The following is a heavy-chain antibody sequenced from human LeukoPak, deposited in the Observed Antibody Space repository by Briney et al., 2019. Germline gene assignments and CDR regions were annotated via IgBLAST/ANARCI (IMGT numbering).Heavy chain of an antibody. D-gene: IGHD1-7*01. J-gene: IGHJ4*02. CDR1: GFTVSSNY. Sequence: GGSLRLSCAASGFTVSSNYMSWVRQAPGKGLEWVSVIYSGGSTYYADSVKGRFTISRDNSENTLYLQMNSLGAEDTAVYYCARALTGTIDYWGQGTLVTVSS. V-gene: IGHV3-53*01. CDR3: ARALTGTIDY. CDR2: IYSGGST.